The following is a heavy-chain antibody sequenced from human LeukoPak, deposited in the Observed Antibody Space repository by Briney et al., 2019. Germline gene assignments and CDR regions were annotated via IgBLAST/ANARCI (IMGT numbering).Heavy chain of an antibody. V-gene: IGHV1-18*01. D-gene: IGHD3-9*01. J-gene: IGHJ4*02. CDR2: ISAYNGNT. CDR1: GYTFTSYG. CDR3: ARAAYNVLTGYYRV. Sequence: GASVKVSCTASGYTFTSYGISWVRQAPGQGLEWMGWISAYNGNTNYVQKLQGRVTMTTDTSTSTAYMELRSLRSDDTAVYYCARAAYNVLTGYYRVWGQGTLVTVSS.